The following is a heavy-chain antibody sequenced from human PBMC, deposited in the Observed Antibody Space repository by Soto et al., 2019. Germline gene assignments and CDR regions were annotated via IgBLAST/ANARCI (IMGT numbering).Heavy chain of an antibody. CDR3: ARDLYGSGSYYLY. Sequence: KPGGSLRLSCAASGFTFSSYSMNWVRQAPGKGLEWVSSTSSSSSYIYYADSVKGRFTISRDNAKNSLYLQMNSLRAEDTAVYYCARDLYGSGSYYLYWGQGTLVTVSS. CDR1: GFTFSSYS. V-gene: IGHV3-21*01. CDR2: TSSSSSYI. J-gene: IGHJ4*02. D-gene: IGHD3-10*01.